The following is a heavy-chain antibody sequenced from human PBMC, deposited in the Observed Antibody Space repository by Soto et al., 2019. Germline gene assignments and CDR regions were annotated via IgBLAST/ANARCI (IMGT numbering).Heavy chain of an antibody. Sequence: ASVKVSCTASGYTFTSYYMHWVRQAPGQGLEWMGIINPSGGSTSYAQKFQGRVTMTRDTSTSTVYMELSSLRSEDTAVYYCARDRGDCSSTSCSYAFDIWGQGTMVTVSS. CDR3: ARDRGDCSSTSCSYAFDI. CDR1: GYTFTSYY. J-gene: IGHJ3*02. D-gene: IGHD2-2*01. V-gene: IGHV1-46*01. CDR2: INPSGGST.